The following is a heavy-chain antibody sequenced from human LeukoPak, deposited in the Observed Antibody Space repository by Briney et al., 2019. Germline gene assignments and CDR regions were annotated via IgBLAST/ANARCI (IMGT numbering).Heavy chain of an antibody. D-gene: IGHD3-3*01. CDR2: IYPGDAGT. CDR3: ARAGFFGVVTRDAFDI. V-gene: IGHV5-51*01. Sequence: GESLTISCKGSGYSLTNYWIGWVRQMPGKGLAWMGIIYPGDAGTRYSPSSQGQVTISADESISTAYLQWSSLKASDTAMYYCARAGFFGVVTRDAFDIWGQGTMVTVSS. CDR1: GYSLTNYW. J-gene: IGHJ3*02.